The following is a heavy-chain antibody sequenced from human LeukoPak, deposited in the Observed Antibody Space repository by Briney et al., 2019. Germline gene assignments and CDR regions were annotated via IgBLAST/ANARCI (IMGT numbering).Heavy chain of an antibody. V-gene: IGHV3-74*01. J-gene: IGHJ4*02. CDR1: GFTFSSYW. CDR3: ASHRLTRSPLDY. Sequence: PGGSLRLSCAASGFTFSSYWMHWVRQAPGKGLVWVSRINSDGSSTSYADSVKGRFTISRDNAKNTLYLQMNSLRAEDTAVYHCASHRLTRSPLDYWGQGTLVTVSS. D-gene: IGHD4/OR15-4a*01. CDR2: INSDGSST.